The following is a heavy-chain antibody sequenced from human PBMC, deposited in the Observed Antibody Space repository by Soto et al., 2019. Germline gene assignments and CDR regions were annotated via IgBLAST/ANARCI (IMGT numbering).Heavy chain of an antibody. Sequence: QVQLVQSGAEVKKPGSSVKVSCKASGGTFSSYTISWVRQAPGQGLEWMGRIIPILGIANYAQKFQGRVTITADKSTSTAYMELSSLRSEDTAVYYCARSPLPLTIGYCSSTSCLNDAFDIWGQGTMVTVSS. J-gene: IGHJ3*02. CDR1: GGTFSSYT. CDR2: IIPILGIA. V-gene: IGHV1-69*02. CDR3: ARSPLPLTIGYCSSTSCLNDAFDI. D-gene: IGHD2-2*01.